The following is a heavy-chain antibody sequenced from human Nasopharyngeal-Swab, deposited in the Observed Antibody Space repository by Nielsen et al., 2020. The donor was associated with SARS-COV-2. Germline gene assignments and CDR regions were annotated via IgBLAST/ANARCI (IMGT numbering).Heavy chain of an antibody. Sequence: GSSLKISWKGSGYSSTSYWIGWVRPMPGKGVEWMGIIYPGDSDTRYSPSFQGQVTISADKSISTAYLQWSSLKASDTAMYYCARDVDRRYYYDSSGAFDIWGQGTMVTVSS. D-gene: IGHD3-22*01. J-gene: IGHJ3*02. CDR2: IYPGDSDT. V-gene: IGHV5-51*01. CDR1: GYSSTSYW. CDR3: ARDVDRRYYYDSSGAFDI.